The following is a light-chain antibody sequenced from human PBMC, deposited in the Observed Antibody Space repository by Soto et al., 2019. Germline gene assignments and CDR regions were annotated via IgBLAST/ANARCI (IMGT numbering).Light chain of an antibody. CDR2: GAS. CDR3: QQYNNWLRLT. V-gene: IGKV3-20*01. J-gene: IGKJ4*01. CDR1: QSVSNNY. Sequence: EIVLTQSPGTLSLSPCERATLSCSASQSVSNNYLAWYQQKPGQAPRRLIYGASSRATGIPDRFSGSGSGTDFTLTISSLQSEDFAVYYCQQYNNWLRLTFGGGTKVDIK.